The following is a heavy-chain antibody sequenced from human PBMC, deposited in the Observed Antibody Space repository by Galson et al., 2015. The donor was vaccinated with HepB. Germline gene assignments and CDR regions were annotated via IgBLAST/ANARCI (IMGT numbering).Heavy chain of an antibody. CDR1: GSTFSSSL. J-gene: IGHJ6*03. Sequence: SLRLSCAASGSTFSSSLMTWVRQAPGKGLEWVSVITEGGGSTYYADSVKGRFIVSRDNSKNALYLQMNSLRVEDTAVYYCAKAPGDILYYMDVWGKGTTVTVSS. V-gene: IGHV3-23*01. CDR3: AKAPGDILYYMDV. D-gene: IGHD3-10*01. CDR2: ITEGGGST.